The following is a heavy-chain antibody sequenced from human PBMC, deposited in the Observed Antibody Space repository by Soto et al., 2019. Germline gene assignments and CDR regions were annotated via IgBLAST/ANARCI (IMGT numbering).Heavy chain of an antibody. CDR2: IWYDGSNE. CDR1: GFTFSNYG. V-gene: IGHV3-33*01. J-gene: IGHJ6*02. Sequence: GGSLRLSCAASGFTFSNYGMHWVRQAPGKGLEGVAVIWYDGSNEDYADSVMGRFTISRDNSKNTVYLQMNSLRAEDTAVYYCARGWSSGDYGMDVWGQGTTVTVSS. CDR3: ARGWSSGDYGMDV. D-gene: IGHD3-22*01.